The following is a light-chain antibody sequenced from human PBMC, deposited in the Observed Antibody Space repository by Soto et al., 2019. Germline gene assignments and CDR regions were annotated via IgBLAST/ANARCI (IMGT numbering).Light chain of an antibody. CDR1: SSDVGGYNY. CDR3: CSYVTTPAL. Sequence: QSVLAQPASVSGAPGQSITISCTGTSSDVGGYNYVSWYQQQSGKAPKLVIYDGTRRPSGVPDRFSGSNSGNTASLTISGLQAEDEADYYCCSYVTTPALLGTGPK. J-gene: IGLJ1*01. V-gene: IGLV2-14*03. CDR2: DGT.